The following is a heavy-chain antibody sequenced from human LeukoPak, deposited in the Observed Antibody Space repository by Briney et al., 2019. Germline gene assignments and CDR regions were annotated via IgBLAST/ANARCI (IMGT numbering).Heavy chain of an antibody. CDR1: GFTVSSNY. CDR2: IYSGGST. D-gene: IGHD3-22*01. J-gene: IGHJ5*02. CDR3: ARGTAGQYDSSGYYWNWFDP. Sequence: GGSLRLSCAASGFTVSSNYMSWVRQAPGKGLEWVSVIYSGGSTYYADSVKGRFTISRDNSKNTLYLQMNSLRAEDTAVYYCARGTAGQYDSSGYYWNWFDPWGQGTLVTVSS. V-gene: IGHV3-53*01.